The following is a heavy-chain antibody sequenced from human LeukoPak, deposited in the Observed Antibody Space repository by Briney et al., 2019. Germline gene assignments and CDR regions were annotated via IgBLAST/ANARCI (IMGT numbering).Heavy chain of an antibody. D-gene: IGHD2-2*01. CDR2: IYYSWST. J-gene: IGHJ4*02. CDR1: IGSVSSSSYY. CDR3: ATPYCSSTSCYPGEIDY. Sequence: PSETLSLTCTVSIGSVSSSSYYWGGIRQPPGKGLEWIGSIYYSWSTYYNPSLKSRVTISVDTSKNQFSLKLSPVTAADTAVYYCATPYCSSTSCYPGEIDYWGQGTLVTVSS. V-gene: IGHV4-39*01.